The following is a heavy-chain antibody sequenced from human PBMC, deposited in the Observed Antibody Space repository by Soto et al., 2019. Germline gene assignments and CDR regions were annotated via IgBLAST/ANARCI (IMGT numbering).Heavy chain of an antibody. Sequence: EVQLLESGGGLVQPGGSLRLSCAASGFTFSSYAMSWVRQAPGKGLECVSSISGGGGSTYYADSVKGRFTSSRDNSKSTLYRQMNSLRAEDTAVYYCAKDGDILSGYPEYFQHWGQGTLVTVSS. D-gene: IGHD3-9*01. CDR3: AKDGDILSGYPEYFQH. J-gene: IGHJ1*01. CDR2: ISGGGGST. CDR1: GFTFSSYA. V-gene: IGHV3-23*01.